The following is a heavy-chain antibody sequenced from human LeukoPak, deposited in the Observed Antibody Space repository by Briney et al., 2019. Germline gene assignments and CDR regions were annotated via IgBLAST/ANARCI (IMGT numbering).Heavy chain of an antibody. D-gene: IGHD3-22*01. CDR3: ANGGTYSSGP. Sequence: TGGSLRLSCAASGFSFSAYSMNWVRQAPGKGLEWVSSIDYSSKYIYTAYSLKGRFTTSRDNAKNSLDLQMNSLKAEDTAVYYCANGGTYSSGPWGQGTLVTVSS. CDR1: GFSFSAYS. V-gene: IGHV3-21*01. CDR2: IDYSSKYI. J-gene: IGHJ5*02.